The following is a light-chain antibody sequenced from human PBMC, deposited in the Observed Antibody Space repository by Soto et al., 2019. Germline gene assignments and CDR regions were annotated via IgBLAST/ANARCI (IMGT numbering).Light chain of an antibody. Sequence: EIVMTQSPDTLAVSPGDGATLFCRASQSVRNNLAWYQHKPGQAPRLLIYDASTRATGIPARFSGSGSGTDFTLTISSLQSEDFAVYYCQHYNKLPLYSFGQGTKLEIK. J-gene: IGKJ2*01. CDR3: QHYNKLPLYS. V-gene: IGKV3-15*01. CDR1: QSVRNN. CDR2: DAS.